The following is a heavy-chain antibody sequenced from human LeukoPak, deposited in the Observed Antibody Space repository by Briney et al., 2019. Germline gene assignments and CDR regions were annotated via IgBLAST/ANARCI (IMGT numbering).Heavy chain of an antibody. Sequence: PGGSLRLSCAASGFTFSSYSMNWVRQAPGKGLEWVSDISSSSSTIYYADSVKGRFTISRDNAKNSLYLQMNSLTAEDTAVYYCARVAPGNGYFDYWGQGTLVTVSS. V-gene: IGHV3-48*01. D-gene: IGHD6-13*01. CDR1: GFTFSSYS. CDR3: ARVAPGNGYFDY. CDR2: ISSSSSTI. J-gene: IGHJ4*02.